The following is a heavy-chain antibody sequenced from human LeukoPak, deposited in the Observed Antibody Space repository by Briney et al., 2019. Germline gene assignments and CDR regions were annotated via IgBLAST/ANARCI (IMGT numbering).Heavy chain of an antibody. CDR2: INPNSGGT. J-gene: IGHJ5*02. CDR1: GYSFTGYY. Sequence: ASVKVSSKASGYSFTGYYMHWVRQAPGQGLEWMGWINPNSGGTNYAQKFQGRVTMTRDTSISTAYMELSRLRSDDTAVYYCARDLGDTVVVPAAIWFDPWGQGTLVTVSS. V-gene: IGHV1-2*02. CDR3: ARDLGDTVVVPAAIWFDP. D-gene: IGHD2-2*01.